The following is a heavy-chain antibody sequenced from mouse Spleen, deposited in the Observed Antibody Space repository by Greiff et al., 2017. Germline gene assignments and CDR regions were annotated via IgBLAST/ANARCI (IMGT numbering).Heavy chain of an antibody. V-gene: IGHV7-3*01. CDR3: ARNIYYDYVYAMDY. D-gene: IGHD2-4*01. CDR1: GFTFTDYY. Sequence: EVQRVESGGGLVQPGGSLSLSCAASGFTFTDYYMSWVRQPPGKALEWLGFIRNKANGYTTEYSASVKGRFTISRDNSQSILYLQMNALRAEDSATYYCARNIYYDYVYAMDYWGQGTSVTVSS. J-gene: IGHJ4*01. CDR2: IRNKANGYTT.